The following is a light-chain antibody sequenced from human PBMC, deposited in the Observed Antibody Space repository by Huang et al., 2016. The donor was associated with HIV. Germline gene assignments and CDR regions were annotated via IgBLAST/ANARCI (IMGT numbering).Light chain of an antibody. CDR3: QQYNNWPWT. CDR1: QSVSND. V-gene: IGKV3-15*01. J-gene: IGKJ1*01. Sequence: EIVMTQSPATLSVSPGERATLYCRASQSVSNDLAWDQQKPGQPPRLLIYGASNRATGVPAGFSGSGSGTEFTLTISSLQSEDFAVYYCQQYNNWPWTFGPGTKVDFK. CDR2: GAS.